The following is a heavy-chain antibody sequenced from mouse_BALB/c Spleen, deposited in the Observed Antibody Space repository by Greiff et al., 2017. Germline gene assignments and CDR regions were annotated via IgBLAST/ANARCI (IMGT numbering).Heavy chain of an antibody. CDR3: ARWMITYYFDY. J-gene: IGHJ2*01. V-gene: IGHV1-63*02. Sequence: QVQLKQSGAELVRPGTSVKISCKASGYTFTNYWLDWVKQRPGHGLEWIGDIYPGGGYTNYNEKFKGKATLTADTSSSTAYMQLSSLTSEDSAVYFCARWMITYYFDYWGQGTTLTVSS. CDR2: IYPGGGYT. D-gene: IGHD2-4*01. CDR1: GYTFTNYW.